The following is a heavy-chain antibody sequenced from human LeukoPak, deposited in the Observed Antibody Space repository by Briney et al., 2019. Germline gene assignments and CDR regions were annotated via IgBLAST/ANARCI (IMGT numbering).Heavy chain of an antibody. CDR3: ARLLQYCSSTSCLGMDV. D-gene: IGHD2-2*01. J-gene: IGHJ6*02. Sequence: ASVKVSCKASGYTFTGYYMHWVRQAPGQGLEWMGWINPNSGGTNYAQKFQGRVTMTRDTSISTACMELSRLRSDDTAVYYCARLLQYCSSTSCLGMDVWGQGTTVTVSS. CDR2: INPNSGGT. V-gene: IGHV1-2*02. CDR1: GYTFTGYY.